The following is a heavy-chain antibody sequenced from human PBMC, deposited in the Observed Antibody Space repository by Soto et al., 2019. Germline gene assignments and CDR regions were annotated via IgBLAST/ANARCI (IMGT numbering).Heavy chain of an antibody. CDR2: TYYRSKWYS. D-gene: IGHD6-19*01. V-gene: IGHV6-1*01. CDR3: ARGSYYSGWV. J-gene: IGHJ4*02. Sequence: PSPTLSLPCAISGDSVSSTSAAWSWIRQSPSRGLEWLGRTYYRSKWYSDYAVSVKSRITINPDTSKNQFSLQLNSVTPEDTAVYYCARGSYYSGWVWGQGTRVTVSS. CDR1: GDSVSSTSAA.